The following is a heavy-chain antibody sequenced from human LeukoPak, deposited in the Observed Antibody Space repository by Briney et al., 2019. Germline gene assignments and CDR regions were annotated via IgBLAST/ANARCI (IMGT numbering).Heavy chain of an antibody. CDR2: INRSGNT. CDR3: ARDRLHYGEYEKTFDY. CDR1: GGSFSGYH. D-gene: IGHD4-17*01. Sequence: TSETLSLTCAVYGGSFSGYHWSWIRQPPGKGLEWIGDINRSGNTNYNPSLKSRVTISVDTSKNQFSLKLSSVTAADTAVYYCARDRLHYGEYEKTFDYWGQGTLVSVSS. J-gene: IGHJ4*02. V-gene: IGHV4-34*01.